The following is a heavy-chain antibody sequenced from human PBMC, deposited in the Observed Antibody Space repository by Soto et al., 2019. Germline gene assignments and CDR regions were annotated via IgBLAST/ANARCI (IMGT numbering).Heavy chain of an antibody. V-gene: IGHV1-18*01. Sequence: ASVKVSCKASGYTFTSYGISWVRQAPGQGLEWMGWISAYNGNTNYAQKLQGRVTMTTDTSTSTAYMELRSLRSDDTAVYYCARDLPNYYGSAFFYYWGQGTLVTVSS. CDR1: GYTFTSYG. D-gene: IGHD3-10*01. CDR2: ISAYNGNT. J-gene: IGHJ4*02. CDR3: ARDLPNYYGSAFFYY.